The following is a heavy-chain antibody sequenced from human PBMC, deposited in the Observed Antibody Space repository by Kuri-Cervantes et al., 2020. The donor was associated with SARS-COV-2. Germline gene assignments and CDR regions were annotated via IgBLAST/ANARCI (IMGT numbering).Heavy chain of an antibody. V-gene: IGHV1-24*01. J-gene: IGHJ3*02. CDR2: FDPEDGET. D-gene: IGHD1-7*01. CDR3: ARDNWNYPSHDAFDI. CDR1: GYTLTELS. Sequence: ASVKVSCKVSGYTLTELSMHWVRQAPGKGLEWMGGFDPEDGETIYAQKFQGRVTITTDESTSTACMELSSLRSEDTAVYYCARDNWNYPSHDAFDIWGQGKMVTGSS.